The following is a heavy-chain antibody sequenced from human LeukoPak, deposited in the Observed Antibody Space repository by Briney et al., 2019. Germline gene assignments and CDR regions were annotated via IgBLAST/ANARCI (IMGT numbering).Heavy chain of an antibody. V-gene: IGHV1-24*01. Sequence: ASVKVSCKVSGYTLTELSMHWVRQAPGKGLEWMGGFDPEDGETIYAQKFQGRVTMTEDTSTDTAYMELSSLRSEDTAVYYCATAPRFGILTGYYSFDYWGQGTLVTASS. J-gene: IGHJ4*02. CDR1: GYTLTELS. CDR2: FDPEDGET. CDR3: ATAPRFGILTGYYSFDY. D-gene: IGHD3-9*01.